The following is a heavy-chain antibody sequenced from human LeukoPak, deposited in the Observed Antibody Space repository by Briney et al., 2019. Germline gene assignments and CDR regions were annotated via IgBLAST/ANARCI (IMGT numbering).Heavy chain of an antibody. V-gene: IGHV1-69-2*01. J-gene: IGHJ5*02. D-gene: IGHD6-19*01. Sequence: GATVKISCKVSGYTFTDYYMHWVPQAPGKGLEWMGLVDPEDGETIYAEKFQGRVTITADTSTDTAYMELSSLRSEDTAVYYCATAPYSSGWFQFDRWGQGTLVTVSS. CDR1: GYTFTDYY. CDR3: ATAPYSSGWFQFDR. CDR2: VDPEDGET.